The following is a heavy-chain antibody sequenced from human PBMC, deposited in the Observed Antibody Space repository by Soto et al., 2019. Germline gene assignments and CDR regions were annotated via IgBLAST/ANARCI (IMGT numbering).Heavy chain of an antibody. CDR2: IYHSGST. CDR1: GGSISSSNW. D-gene: IGHD7-27*01. V-gene: IGHV4-4*02. CDR3: ATSRLGGYYYGMDV. Sequence: SETLSLTCAVSGGSISSSNWWSWVRQPPGKGLEWIGEIYHSGSTNYNPSLKSRVTISVDKSKNQFSLKLSSVTAADTAVYYCATSRLGGYYYGMDVWGQGTTVTVSS. J-gene: IGHJ6*02.